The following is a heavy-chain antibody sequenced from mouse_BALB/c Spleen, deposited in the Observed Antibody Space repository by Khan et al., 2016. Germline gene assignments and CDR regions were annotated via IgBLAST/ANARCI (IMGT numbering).Heavy chain of an antibody. CDR2: IYPGDGAT. D-gene: IGHD6-2*01. Sequence: QVQLQQSGAELVRPGSSVKISCKASDYAFSSYWMNWVKQRPGQGLEWIGQIYPGDGATNYNGKFKGKATLTADKSSSTVYMQLSSLTSEDSAVESGARGILLRLFYAMDYWGQGTSVTVSS. CDR3: ARGILLRLFYAMDY. V-gene: IGHV1-80*01. J-gene: IGHJ4*01. CDR1: DYAFSSYW.